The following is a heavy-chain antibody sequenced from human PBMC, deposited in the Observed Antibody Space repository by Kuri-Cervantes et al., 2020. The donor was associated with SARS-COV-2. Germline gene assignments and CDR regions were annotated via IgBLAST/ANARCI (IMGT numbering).Heavy chain of an antibody. CDR2: IYYSGST. Sequence: LRLSCTVSGGSISSGGYYWSWIRQHPGKGLEWIGYIYYSGSTYYNPSLKSLVTISVDTSKNQFSLKLSSVTAADTAVYYCAREKMYYYDSSGYYRGRAFDYWGQGTLVTVSS. CDR1: GGSISSGGYY. CDR3: AREKMYYYDSSGYYRGRAFDY. V-gene: IGHV4-31*01. J-gene: IGHJ4*02. D-gene: IGHD3-22*01.